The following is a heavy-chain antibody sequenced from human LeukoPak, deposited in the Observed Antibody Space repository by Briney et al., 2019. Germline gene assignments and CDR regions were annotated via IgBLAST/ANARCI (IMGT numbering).Heavy chain of an antibody. CDR2: ITSDGSST. J-gene: IGHJ4*02. V-gene: IGHV3-74*01. Sequence: GESLRLSCAASGFTFSSYWMHWVRQAPGKGLVWVSRITSDGSSTYYADSVKGRFTISRDNAKNTLYLQMNSLRAEDTAVYYCASGYSSSSLIPFDYWGQGTRVTVSS. CDR3: ASGYSSSSLIPFDY. D-gene: IGHD6-6*01. CDR1: GFTFSSYW.